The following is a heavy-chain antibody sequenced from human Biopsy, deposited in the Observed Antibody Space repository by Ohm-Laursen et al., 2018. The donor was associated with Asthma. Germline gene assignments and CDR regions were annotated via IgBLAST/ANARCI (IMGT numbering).Heavy chain of an antibody. V-gene: IGHV4-30-4*08. Sequence: SQTLSLTCPVSRGYIRSYDHHWAWIRQPPGKGLEWIGSGFYSGTTHYSPSLARRVSISVDTSRNQFSMTLRSVTAADSAVYFCARVASYGDIYFAVDLWGQGTTVTVSS. CDR1: RGYIRSYDHH. CDR2: GFYSGTT. D-gene: IGHD4-17*01. CDR3: ARVASYGDIYFAVDL. J-gene: IGHJ6*02.